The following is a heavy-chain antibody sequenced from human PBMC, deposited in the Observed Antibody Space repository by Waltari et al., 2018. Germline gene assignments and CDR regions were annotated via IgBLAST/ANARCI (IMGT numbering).Heavy chain of an antibody. CDR1: GYTFSDYY. V-gene: IGHV1-69-2*01. J-gene: IGHJ3*01. Sequence: EVQLLQSGAELKEPGTTVRIYCKVSGYTFSDYYIHWVQQAPGKGLRWMGLVDPEDGETIYADNFQGRVTISADTSTDTAFMELSSLRSEDTAVFYCATALGDSSSASRPFDFWGQGTMITVSS. D-gene: IGHD6-19*01. CDR2: VDPEDGET. CDR3: ATALGDSSSASRPFDF.